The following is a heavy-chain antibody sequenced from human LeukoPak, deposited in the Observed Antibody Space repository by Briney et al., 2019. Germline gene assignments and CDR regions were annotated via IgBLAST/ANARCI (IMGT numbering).Heavy chain of an antibody. CDR2: INPNSGGT. D-gene: IGHD3-10*01. CDR3: ARDSGAFARGVIITALLDY. Sequence: ASVKVSCKASGYTFTGYYMHWVRQAPGQGLEWMGWINPNSGGTNYAQKFQGRVTMTRDTSISTAYMELSRLRSDDTAVYYCARDSGAFARGVIITALLDYWGQGTLVTVSS. V-gene: IGHV1-2*02. CDR1: GYTFTGYY. J-gene: IGHJ4*02.